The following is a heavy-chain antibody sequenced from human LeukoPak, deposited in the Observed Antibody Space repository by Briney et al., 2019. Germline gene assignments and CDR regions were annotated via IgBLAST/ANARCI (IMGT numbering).Heavy chain of an antibody. CDR1: GFTFSSYW. CDR3: ARGLGDYYGSGSYTYFDY. J-gene: IGHJ4*02. V-gene: IGHV4-34*01. Sequence: GSLRLSCAASGFTFSSYWMSWVRQPPGKGLEWIGEINHSGSTNYNPSLKSRVTISVDTSKNQFSLKLSSVTAADTAVYYCARGLGDYYGSGSYTYFDYWGQGTLVTVSS. D-gene: IGHD3-10*01. CDR2: INHSGST.